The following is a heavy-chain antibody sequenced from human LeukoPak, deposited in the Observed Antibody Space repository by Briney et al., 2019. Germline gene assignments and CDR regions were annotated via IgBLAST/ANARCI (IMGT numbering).Heavy chain of an antibody. CDR3: ARGPGRREAFDI. Sequence: TSETLSLTCTVSGGSISSGGYYWSWIRQPPGKGLEWIGEINHSGSTNYNPSLKSRVTISVDTSKNQFSLKLSSVTAADTAVYYCARGPGRREAFDIWGQGTMVTVSS. J-gene: IGHJ3*02. V-gene: IGHV4-39*07. CDR2: INHSGST. CDR1: GGSISSGGYY.